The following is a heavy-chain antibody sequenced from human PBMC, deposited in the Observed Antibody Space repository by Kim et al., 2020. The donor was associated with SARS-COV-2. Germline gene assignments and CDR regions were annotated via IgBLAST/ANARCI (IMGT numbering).Heavy chain of an antibody. CDR3: ARGLRQGIAAAGKRFDP. CDR1: GGSFSGYY. CDR2: INHSGTT. Sequence: SETLSLTCAVYGGSFSGYYWSWIRQPPGKGLEWIGAINHSGTTNYNASLKSRVTISVDTSKNQFTLKLSSVTAADTTVYYCARGLRQGIAAAGKRFDPWGQGTLVTVAS. D-gene: IGHD6-13*01. J-gene: IGHJ5*02. V-gene: IGHV4-34*01.